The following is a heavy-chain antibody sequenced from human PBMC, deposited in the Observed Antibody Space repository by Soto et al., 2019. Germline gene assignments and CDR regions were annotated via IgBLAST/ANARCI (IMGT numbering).Heavy chain of an antibody. CDR2: ISSSSSVI. J-gene: IGHJ6*03. Sequence: EVQLVESGGGLVQPGGSLRLSCATSGFILSDCAMNWVSQAPGKGLEWVSYISSSSSVIDYADSVKGRFTVSRDNARNSLYLQMNSQRAEDTAVYYCARDLSWGSNWYYYMDAWGKGTTVTVSS. D-gene: IGHD7-27*01. CDR3: ARDLSWGSNWYYYMDA. V-gene: IGHV3-48*01. CDR1: GFILSDCA.